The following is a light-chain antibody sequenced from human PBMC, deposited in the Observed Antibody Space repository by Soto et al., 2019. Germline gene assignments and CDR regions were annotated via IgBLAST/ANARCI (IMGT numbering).Light chain of an antibody. V-gene: IGLV2-23*01. CDR1: TSDVGSYNF. J-gene: IGLJ1*01. CDR3: CSYAGGSTPFV. Sequence: QSVLTQPASVSGSPGQSIAISCTGTTSDVGSYNFVSWYQQHPGKAPKLMICEDSEWPSGVSSRFSGSKSGNTASLTISGLQPEDEADYYCCSYAGGSTPFVFGTGTKLTVL. CDR2: EDS.